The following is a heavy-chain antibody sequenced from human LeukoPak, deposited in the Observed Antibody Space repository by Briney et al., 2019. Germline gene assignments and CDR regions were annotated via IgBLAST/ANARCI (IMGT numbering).Heavy chain of an antibody. D-gene: IGHD3-22*01. Sequence: GGSLRLSCAASGFTFSSYGMHWVRQAPGKGLEWVAVIWYDGSNKYYADSVKGRFTISRDNSKNTLYLQMNSLRAEDTAVYYCARGNYYDSSGYYFDAFDIWGQGTMVTVSS. CDR1: GFTFSSYG. CDR2: IWYDGSNK. J-gene: IGHJ3*02. CDR3: ARGNYYDSSGYYFDAFDI. V-gene: IGHV3-33*01.